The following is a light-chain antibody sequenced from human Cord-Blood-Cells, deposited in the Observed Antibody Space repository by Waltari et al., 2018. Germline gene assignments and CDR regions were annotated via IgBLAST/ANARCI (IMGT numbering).Light chain of an antibody. CDR1: SSNIGSNY. J-gene: IGLJ3*02. Sequence: QSVLTQPPSASGTPGQRVTIPCSGRSSNIGSNYVYWYQQLPGTAPKLLIYRNNQRPSGVPARCSGSKSGTSASLAIRGLRSEDEAYYYCAAWDDSLSGWVFGGGTKLTVL. CDR3: AAWDDSLSGWV. CDR2: RNN. V-gene: IGLV1-47*01.